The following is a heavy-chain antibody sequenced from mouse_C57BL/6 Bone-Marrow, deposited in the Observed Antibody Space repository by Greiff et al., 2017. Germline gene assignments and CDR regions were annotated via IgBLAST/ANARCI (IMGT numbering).Heavy chain of an antibody. V-gene: IGHV14-4*01. CDR1: GFNIKDDY. Sequence: EVQLQQSGAELVRPGASVKLSCTASGFNIKDDYMHWVKQRPEQGLEWIGWIDPENGDTEYASKFQGKATITADTSANTAYLQLSSLTSEDTAVYYCTTDSLAMDYWGQGTSVTVSS. CDR2: IDPENGDT. CDR3: TTDSLAMDY. D-gene: IGHD6-2*01. J-gene: IGHJ4*01.